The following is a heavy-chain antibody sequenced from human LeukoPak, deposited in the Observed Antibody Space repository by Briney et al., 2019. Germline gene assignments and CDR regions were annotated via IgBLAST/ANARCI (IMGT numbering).Heavy chain of an antibody. CDR1: GFTFSSYS. V-gene: IGHV3-21*01. CDR3: ARRGRYYYGSGSYPYYFDY. D-gene: IGHD3-10*01. J-gene: IGHJ4*02. CDR2: ISSSSSYI. Sequence: PGGSLRLSCAASGFTFSSYSMNWVRQAPGKGLEWVSSISSSSSYIYYADSVKGRFTISRDNAKNSLYLQMNSLRAEDTAVYYCARRGRYYYGSGSYPYYFDYWGQGTLVTVSS.